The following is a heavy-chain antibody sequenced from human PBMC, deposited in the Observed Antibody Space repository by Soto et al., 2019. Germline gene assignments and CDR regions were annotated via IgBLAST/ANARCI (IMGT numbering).Heavy chain of an antibody. CDR3: ARDLAAGNCDY. CDR2: ISAYNGNT. V-gene: IGHV1-18*01. CDR1: GYTFTSYG. J-gene: IGHJ4*02. D-gene: IGHD6-13*01. Sequence: QVQLVQSGAEVKKPGASVKVSCKASGYTFTSYGISWVRQAPGQGLEWMGWISAYNGNTNYAQKLQGRVTMTTGTCTRTAYMELRSLRCDDPAVYYCARDLAAGNCDYWGQGTLVTVSS.